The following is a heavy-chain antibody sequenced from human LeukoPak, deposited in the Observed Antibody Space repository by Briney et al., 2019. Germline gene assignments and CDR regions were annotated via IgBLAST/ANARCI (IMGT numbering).Heavy chain of an antibody. CDR1: GFTFSRYW. D-gene: IGHD3-22*01. CDR2: IKSDGKT. Sequence: GGSLRLSCAASGFTFSRYWMHWVRHAPGKGLVWVSRIKSDGKTNYSDSVKGRFTISRNNAKNTVSLQMDSLRAEDTGVYYCARAPSEVGGYYPEYFRHWGQGTLVTVSS. CDR3: ARAPSEVGGYYPEYFRH. V-gene: IGHV3-74*01. J-gene: IGHJ1*01.